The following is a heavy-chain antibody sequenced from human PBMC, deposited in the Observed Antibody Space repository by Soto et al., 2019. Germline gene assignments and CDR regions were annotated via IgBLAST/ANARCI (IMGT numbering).Heavy chain of an antibody. CDR3: ARAELSIAVAGTGFDY. Sequence: GGSLRLSCAASGFTFSSYAMHWVRQAPGKGLEWVAVISYDGSNKYYADSVKGRFTISRDNSKNTLYLQMNSLRAEDTAVYYCARAELSIAVAGTGFDYWGQGTLVTVSS. CDR2: ISYDGSNK. CDR1: GFTFSSYA. D-gene: IGHD6-19*01. J-gene: IGHJ4*02. V-gene: IGHV3-30-3*01.